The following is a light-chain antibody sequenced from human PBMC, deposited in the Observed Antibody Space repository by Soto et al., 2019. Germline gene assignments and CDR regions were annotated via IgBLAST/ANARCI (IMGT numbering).Light chain of an antibody. V-gene: IGKV3-11*01. Sequence: VLTQSPDTLSLPPGERATLSCRAGQSISGTFLNWYQQKPGQAPRLLIYDASNRATGIPARFSGSGSGTDFTLTISSLEPEDFAVYYCQQRSSWPLLTFAGGTKVDI. CDR2: DAS. CDR1: QSISGTF. J-gene: IGKJ4*01. CDR3: QQRSSWPLLT.